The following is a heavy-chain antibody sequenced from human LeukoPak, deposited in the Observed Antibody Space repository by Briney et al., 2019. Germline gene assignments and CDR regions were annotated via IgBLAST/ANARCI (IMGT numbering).Heavy chain of an antibody. J-gene: IGHJ3*02. CDR3: AREVYSSSSDAFDI. V-gene: IGHV3-7*01. CDR2: IKQDGSEK. CDR1: GFTFSSYW. Sequence: GGSLRLSCAASGFTFSSYWMSWVRQAPGKGLEWVANIKQDGSEKYYVDSVKGRFTISRDNAKNSLYLQMNSLRAEDTAVYYCAREVYSSSSDAFDIWGQGTMVIVSS. D-gene: IGHD6-6*01.